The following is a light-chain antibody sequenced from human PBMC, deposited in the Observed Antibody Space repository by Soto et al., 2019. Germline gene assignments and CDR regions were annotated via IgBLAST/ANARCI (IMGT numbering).Light chain of an antibody. Sequence: EIVLTQSPATLSLSPGERATLSCRDSQSVSSYLAWYQQKPGQAPRLLIYDASNRATGIPARFSGSGSGTDFTLTISSLEPEDFAVYYCQQRSNWPPNTFGQGTKLEIK. CDR3: QQRSNWPPNT. V-gene: IGKV3-11*01. CDR1: QSVSSY. J-gene: IGKJ2*01. CDR2: DAS.